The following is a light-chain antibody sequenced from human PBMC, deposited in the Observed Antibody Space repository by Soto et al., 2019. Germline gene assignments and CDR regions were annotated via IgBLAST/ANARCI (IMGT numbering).Light chain of an antibody. Sequence: QSALTQPASVCGSPGQSITISCTGSNNDVGAYNYVSWFQQHPGKAPKTMIYDVSYRPSGVSYRFSGSKSGNTASLTISGLQAEDEADYYCSSYTTSSSVVFGGGTKLTVL. J-gene: IGLJ2*01. CDR2: DVS. CDR1: NNDVGAYNY. CDR3: SSYTTSSSVV. V-gene: IGLV2-14*01.